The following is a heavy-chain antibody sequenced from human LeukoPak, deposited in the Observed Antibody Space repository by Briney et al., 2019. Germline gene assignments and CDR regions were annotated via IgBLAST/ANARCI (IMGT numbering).Heavy chain of an antibody. CDR1: GFTFSSYFW. D-gene: IGHD4-23*01. CDR2: IKSDGSSS. Sequence: GGSLRLSCAASGFTFSSYFWMHWVRQAPGKGLVCVSRIKSDGSSSTYADSVKGRFTISRDNAKNSLYLQMNTLRAEDTAVYYCVRDLDLGGYSSFEYWGQGTLVTVSS. J-gene: IGHJ4*02. CDR3: VRDLDLGGYSSFEY. V-gene: IGHV3-74*01.